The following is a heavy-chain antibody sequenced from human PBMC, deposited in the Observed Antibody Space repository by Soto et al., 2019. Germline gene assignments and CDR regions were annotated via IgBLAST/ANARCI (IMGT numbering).Heavy chain of an antibody. V-gene: IGHV4-30-4*01. CDR3: ARGGPYYYGMDV. CDR1: GGSITNTDYY. J-gene: IGHJ6*02. CDR2: IDYSGST. Sequence: QVQLQESGPGLVKPSQTLSLTCSVSGGSITNTDYYWNWIRQSPGKGLEWIGSIDYSGSTYYNPSLKIRVIISADTSKNLFSLKLRSVTAADTALYFCARGGPYYYGMDVWGQGTTVTVSS.